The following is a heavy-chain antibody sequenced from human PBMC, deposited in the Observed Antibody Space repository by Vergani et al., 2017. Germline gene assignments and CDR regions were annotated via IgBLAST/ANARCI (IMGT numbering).Heavy chain of an antibody. CDR1: GGSISSYY. CDR3: ARGVPYITIFGVVMTDSLRSWFDP. D-gene: IGHD3-3*01. J-gene: IGHJ5*02. CDR2: IYTSGST. Sequence: QVQLQESGPGLVKPSETLSLTCTVSGGSISSYYWSWIRQPAGKGLEWIGRIYTSGSTNYNPSLKSRVTMSVDTSKNQFSLKLSSVTAADTAVYYCARGVPYITIFGVVMTDSLRSWFDPWGQGTLVTVSS. V-gene: IGHV4-4*07.